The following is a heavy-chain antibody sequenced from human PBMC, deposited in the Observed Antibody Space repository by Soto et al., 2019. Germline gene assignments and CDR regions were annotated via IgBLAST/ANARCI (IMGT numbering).Heavy chain of an antibody. Sequence: EVQLLESGGGLVQPGGSLRLSCAASGFTFSSYAMSWVRQAPGKGLEWVSATSGSGGSTYYADSVKGRVTTSRDKSKNTLYLQMNSLRAEDTAVYYCAKSGLDSSGYYLWHFDYWGQGTLVTVSS. CDR3: AKSGLDSSGYYLWHFDY. V-gene: IGHV3-23*01. CDR2: TSGSGGST. J-gene: IGHJ4*02. CDR1: GFTFSSYA. D-gene: IGHD3-22*01.